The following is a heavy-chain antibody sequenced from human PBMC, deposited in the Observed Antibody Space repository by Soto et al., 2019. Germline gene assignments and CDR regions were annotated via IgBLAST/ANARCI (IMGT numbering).Heavy chain of an antibody. CDR1: GFTFRAYG. J-gene: IGHJ3*01. V-gene: IGHV3-30*03. D-gene: IGHD5-18*01. CDR3: ARGGGYSYGTNDAFAV. Sequence: QVQLVESGGGVVQPGRSLRLSCAASGFTFRAYGMHWVRQAPGKGLEWVAVISDDGSNKYNIASVEGRFAISRDNSKNTLSLQMNNLRTEDTAVYYCARGGGYSYGTNDAFAVWGQGTMVTVSS. CDR2: ISDDGSNK.